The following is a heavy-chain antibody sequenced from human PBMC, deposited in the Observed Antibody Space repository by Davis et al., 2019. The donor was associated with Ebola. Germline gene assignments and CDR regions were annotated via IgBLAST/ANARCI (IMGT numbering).Heavy chain of an antibody. D-gene: IGHD3-3*01. CDR1: GFTFSSYS. CDR2: ISSNGGST. CDR3: VSQFSREWLLP. Sequence: GESLKISCAASGFTFSSYSMNWVRQAPGKGLEYVSAISSNGGSTYYADSVKGRFTISRDNSKNTLYLQMSSLRAEDTAVYYCVSQFSREWLLPWGQGTLVTVSS. V-gene: IGHV3-64D*06. J-gene: IGHJ5*02.